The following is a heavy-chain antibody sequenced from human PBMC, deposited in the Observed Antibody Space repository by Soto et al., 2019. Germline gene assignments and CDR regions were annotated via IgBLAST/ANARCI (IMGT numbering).Heavy chain of an antibody. J-gene: IGHJ4*02. CDR3: ARVSSWSSTSCLDY. D-gene: IGHD2-2*01. Sequence: GGSLRLSCAASGFTFSSYSMNWVRQAPGKGLEWVSSISSSSSYIYYADSVKGRFTISRENAKNSLYLQMNSLRAEDTAVYYWARVSSWSSTSCLDYWGQGTLVTVSS. CDR2: ISSSSSYI. V-gene: IGHV3-21*01. CDR1: GFTFSSYS.